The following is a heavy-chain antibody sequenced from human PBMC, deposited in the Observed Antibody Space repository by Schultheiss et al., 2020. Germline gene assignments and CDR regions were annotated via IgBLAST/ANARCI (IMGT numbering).Heavy chain of an antibody. J-gene: IGHJ4*02. CDR1: GFTFRSYG. Sequence: GGSLRLSCAASGFTFRSYGMHWVRQAPGKGLEWVAVIWYDGSNKYYADSVKGRFTISRDNSKNTLYLQMNSLRAEDTAVYYCARDERRYCSGGSCYFDYWGQGTLVTVSS. CDR2: IWYDGSNK. CDR3: ARDERRYCSGGSCYFDY. D-gene: IGHD2-15*01. V-gene: IGHV3-33*08.